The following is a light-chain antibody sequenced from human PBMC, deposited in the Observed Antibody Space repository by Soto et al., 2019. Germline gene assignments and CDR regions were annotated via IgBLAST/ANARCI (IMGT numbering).Light chain of an antibody. CDR2: GVS. V-gene: IGLV2-14*01. CDR3: SSHTISSALQV. Sequence: QSALTQPASVPGSPGQSITISCTGTISDFVVYNYVSWYQQHPGKAPKLMIYGVSNRPSGVSNRFSGSKSGNTASLTISGLQADDEADYYCSSHTISSALQVFGTGTKVTV. CDR1: ISDFVVYNY. J-gene: IGLJ1*01.